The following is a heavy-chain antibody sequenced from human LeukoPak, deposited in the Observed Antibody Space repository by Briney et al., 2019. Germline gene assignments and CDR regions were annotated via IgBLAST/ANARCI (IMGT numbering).Heavy chain of an antibody. CDR1: GGTFSSYA. D-gene: IGHD2-2*01. J-gene: IGHJ4*02. Sequence: ASVKVSCKASGGTFSSYAISWVRQAPGQGLEWMGRIIPILGIANYAQKFQGRVTMTTDTSTSTAYMELTSLRSDDTAVYYCARVLAYCSSTSCHDYWGQGTLVTVSS. CDR2: IIPILGIA. V-gene: IGHV1-69*04. CDR3: ARVLAYCSSTSCHDY.